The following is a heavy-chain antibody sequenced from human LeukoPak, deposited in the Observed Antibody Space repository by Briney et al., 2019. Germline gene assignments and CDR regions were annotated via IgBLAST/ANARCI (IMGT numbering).Heavy chain of an antibody. Sequence: ASVKVSCKASGYTFAGYYMHWVRQAPGQGLEWMGWINPNSGGTNYAQKFQGRVTMTRDTSISTAYMELSRLRSDDTAVYYCASGYYYDSSGYFSYWGQGTLATVSS. V-gene: IGHV1-2*02. CDR3: ASGYYYDSSGYFSY. D-gene: IGHD3-22*01. CDR1: GYTFAGYY. J-gene: IGHJ4*02. CDR2: INPNSGGT.